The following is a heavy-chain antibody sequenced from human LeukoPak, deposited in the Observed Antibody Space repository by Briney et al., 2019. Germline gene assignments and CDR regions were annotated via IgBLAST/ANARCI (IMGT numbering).Heavy chain of an antibody. J-gene: IGHJ4*02. CDR1: GFTFSSYS. V-gene: IGHV3-48*01. D-gene: IGHD3-3*01. CDR3: ARRDFWVDY. Sequence: GGSLRLSCAASGFTFSSYSMNWVRQAPGKGLEWVSYISSSSSTIYYTDSVKGRFTISRDNAKNSLYLQMNSLRAEDTAVYYCARRDFWVDYWGQGTLVTVSS. CDR2: ISSSSSTI.